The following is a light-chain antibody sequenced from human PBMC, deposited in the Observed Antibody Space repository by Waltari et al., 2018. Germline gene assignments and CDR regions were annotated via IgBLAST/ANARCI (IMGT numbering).Light chain of an antibody. CDR2: DAS. J-gene: IGKJ5*01. V-gene: IGKV1-33*01. CDR3: QEYDNLPSIT. CDR1: QDISNH. Sequence: IQMTQSPSSLSASVGDRVTITWQASQDISNHFNWYQQKPGNTPKFLIYDASTLETGVPSRCSVSRAGTDFTFTITSLQPEDIATDYCQEYDNLPSITFGQGTRLDIK.